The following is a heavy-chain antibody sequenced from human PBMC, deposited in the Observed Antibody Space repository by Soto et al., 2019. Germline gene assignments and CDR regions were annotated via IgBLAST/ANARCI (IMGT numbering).Heavy chain of an antibody. Sequence: GWSLRLSCAAADISFTSYSIHWLRQAPGRGVESVSAMTTNSDIYYADSVKGRFTISRYNAKNSVSLQMDSLRAEETAVYFCAREENAWPLAYGLDAWGQGTPVTGSS. CDR3: AREENAWPLAYGLDA. V-gene: IGHV3-21*01. CDR1: DISFTSYS. D-gene: IGHD2-2*01. J-gene: IGHJ6*02. CDR2: MTTNSDI.